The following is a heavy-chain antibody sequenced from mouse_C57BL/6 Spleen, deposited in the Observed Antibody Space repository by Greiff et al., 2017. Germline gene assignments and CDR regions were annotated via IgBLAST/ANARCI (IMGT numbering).Heavy chain of an antibody. Sequence: QVQLKQSGPELVKPGASVKISCKASGYTFTDYYINWVKQRPGQGLEWIGWIFPGSGSTYYNEKFKGKAPLTVDKSSSTAYMLLSSLTAEDSAVYFGARRYGSSYVLGYFDVWGTGTTVTVSS. J-gene: IGHJ1*03. CDR2: IFPGSGST. V-gene: IGHV1-75*01. D-gene: IGHD1-1*01. CDR3: ARRYGSSYVLGYFDV. CDR1: GYTFTDYY.